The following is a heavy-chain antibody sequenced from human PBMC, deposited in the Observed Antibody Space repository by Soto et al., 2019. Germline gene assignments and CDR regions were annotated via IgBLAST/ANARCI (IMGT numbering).Heavy chain of an antibody. Sequence: SETLSLTCAVHGGSFSGYYWDWIRQPPGKGLEWIGEVNHGGTSNYNPSLKSRAIISVDTSKNQFSLKLTSVTAEDTALYYCARRYGWLYFAYWGQGTLVTVSS. CDR2: VNHGGTS. CDR3: ARRYGWLYFAY. V-gene: IGHV4-34*01. CDR1: GGSFSGYY. D-gene: IGHD6-19*01. J-gene: IGHJ4*02.